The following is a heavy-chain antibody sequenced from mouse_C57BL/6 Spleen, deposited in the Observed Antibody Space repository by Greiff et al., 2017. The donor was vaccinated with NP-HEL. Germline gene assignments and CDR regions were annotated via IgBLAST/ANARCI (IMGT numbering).Heavy chain of an antibody. CDR2: ISYDGSN. D-gene: IGHD1-1*01. V-gene: IGHV3-6*01. CDR1: GYSITSGYY. CDR3: ARADLSGSTAWFAY. J-gene: IGHJ3*01. Sequence: EVKLQESGPGLVKPSQSLSLTCSVTGYSITSGYYWNWIRQFPGNKLEWMGYISYDGSNNYNPSLKNRISITRDTSKNQFFLKLNSVTTEDTATYYCARADLSGSTAWFAYWGQGTLVTVSA.